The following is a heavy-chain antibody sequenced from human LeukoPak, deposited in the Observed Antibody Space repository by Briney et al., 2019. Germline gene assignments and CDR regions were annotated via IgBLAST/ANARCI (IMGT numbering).Heavy chain of an antibody. D-gene: IGHD6-6*01. CDR1: GGTFSSYA. CDR3: ARESLPPYSSSD. Sequence: SVKVSCKASGGTFSSYAISWVRQAPGQGLEWMGRIIPIFGTANYAQKFQGRVTITTDESTGTAYMELSSLRSEDTAVYYCARESLPPYSSSDWGQGTLVTVSS. CDR2: IIPIFGTA. J-gene: IGHJ4*02. V-gene: IGHV1-69*05.